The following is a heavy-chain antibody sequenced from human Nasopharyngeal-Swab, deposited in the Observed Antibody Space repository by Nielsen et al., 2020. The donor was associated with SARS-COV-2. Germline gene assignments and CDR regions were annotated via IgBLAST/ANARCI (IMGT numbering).Heavy chain of an antibody. Sequence: GGSLRLSCAASGFSIDEYAMYWVRQAPGKGLEWVSGISRDSGSIDYVDSVKGRFTISRDNAKNSLYLQMNSLRAEDTALYYCAKDWRIGRFLGLFGMDVWGQGTTVVVSS. V-gene: IGHV3-9*01. CDR1: GFSIDEYA. CDR2: ISRDSGSI. CDR3: AKDWRIGRFLGLFGMDV. D-gene: IGHD1-26*01. J-gene: IGHJ6*02.